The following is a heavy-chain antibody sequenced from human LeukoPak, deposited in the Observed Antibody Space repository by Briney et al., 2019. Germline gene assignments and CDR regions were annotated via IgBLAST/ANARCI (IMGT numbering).Heavy chain of an antibody. J-gene: IGHJ3*02. CDR1: GYTFTSYG. Sequence: ASVKVSCKPSGYTFTSYGISWVRQAPGQGLEWMGWISNYNGNTKYAQKLQGRVTMTKDTSTSTAYMELRSLRSDDTAVYYCARDSLQIYYDSSGYHLDAFDNWGQGTMVTVSS. CDR2: ISNYNGNT. V-gene: IGHV1-18*01. D-gene: IGHD3-22*01. CDR3: ARDSLQIYYDSSGYHLDAFDN.